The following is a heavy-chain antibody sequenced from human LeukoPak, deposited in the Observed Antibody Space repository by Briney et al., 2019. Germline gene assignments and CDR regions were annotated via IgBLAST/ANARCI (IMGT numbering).Heavy chain of an antibody. CDR1: GGSFSSGSYY. CDR2: IYYSGST. J-gene: IGHJ3*02. CDR3: ARLLDAFDI. Sequence: SETLSLTCTVSGGSFSSGSYYWSWIRQPPGKGLEWIGYIYYSGSTNYNPSLKSRVTISVDTSKNQFSLKLSSVTAADTAVYYCARLLDAFDIWGQGTMVTVSS. V-gene: IGHV4-61*01. D-gene: IGHD1-26*01.